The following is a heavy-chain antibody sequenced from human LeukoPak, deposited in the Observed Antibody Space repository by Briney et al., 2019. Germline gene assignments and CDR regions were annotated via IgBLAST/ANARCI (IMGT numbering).Heavy chain of an antibody. CDR2: ISSSSSYI. Sequence: GGSLRLSCAASGFTFSSYSMNWVRQAPGKGLEWVSSISSSSSYIYYADSVKGRFTISRDNAKNSLYPQMNSLRAEDTAVYYCARVDRYYYYMDVWGKGTTVTVSS. V-gene: IGHV3-21*01. J-gene: IGHJ6*03. CDR3: ARVDRYYYYMDV. CDR1: GFTFSSYS.